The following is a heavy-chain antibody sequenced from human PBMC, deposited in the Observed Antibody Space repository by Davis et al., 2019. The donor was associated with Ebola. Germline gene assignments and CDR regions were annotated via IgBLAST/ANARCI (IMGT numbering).Heavy chain of an antibody. V-gene: IGHV1-46*01. J-gene: IGHJ4*02. D-gene: IGHD3-10*01. CDR1: GYIFTNFY. Sequence: ASVKVSCKASGYIFTNFYLHWVRQAPGQGLEWLGVINPSGGGTTYAQNSQGRVTMTRDTSTNTVYMDLSSLKSEDTAVYYCARASYGSGSYSTTVSFDYWGQGTLVTVSS. CDR3: ARASYGSGSYSTTVSFDY. CDR2: INPSGGGT.